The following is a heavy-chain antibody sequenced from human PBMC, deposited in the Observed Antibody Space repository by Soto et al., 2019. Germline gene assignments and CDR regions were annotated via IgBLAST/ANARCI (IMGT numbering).Heavy chain of an antibody. Sequence: GGSLDLSCAASGFTFNSYGMHWVRQAPGKGLEWVAVIWYDGSNKYYADSVKGRFTISRDNSKNTLYLQMNSLRAEDTAVYYCARGEEYYDILTGYLSYGMDVWGQGTTVTVSS. D-gene: IGHD3-9*01. CDR3: ARGEEYYDILTGYLSYGMDV. CDR2: IWYDGSNK. V-gene: IGHV3-33*01. J-gene: IGHJ6*02. CDR1: GFTFNSYG.